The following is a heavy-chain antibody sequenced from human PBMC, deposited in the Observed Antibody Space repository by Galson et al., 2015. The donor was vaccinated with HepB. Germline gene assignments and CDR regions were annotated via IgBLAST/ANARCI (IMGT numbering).Heavy chain of an antibody. CDR1: GFTFSSYA. D-gene: IGHD3-3*01. Sequence: SLRLSCAASGFTFSSYAMHWVRQAPGKGLEWVAVISYDGSNKYYADSVKGRFTISRDNSKNTLYLQMNSLRAEDTAVYYCARFLARFLDAFDIWGQGTMVTVSS. CDR3: ARFLARFLDAFDI. V-gene: IGHV3-30*04. CDR2: ISYDGSNK. J-gene: IGHJ3*02.